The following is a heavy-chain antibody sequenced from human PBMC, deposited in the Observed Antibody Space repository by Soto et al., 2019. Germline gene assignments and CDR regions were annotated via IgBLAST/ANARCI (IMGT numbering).Heavy chain of an antibody. D-gene: IGHD3-16*01. CDR1: GFTVSTKY. Sequence: EVQLVESGGGLVQPGGSLRLSCAASGFTVSTKYMSWVRQAPGKGLEWVSVIYSGGSTFYADPVRGRFTISRDNSKNTVNLQMNGLRAEDTAVYYCARDPWAGDYWGQGTLVTVSA. CDR3: ARDPWAGDY. J-gene: IGHJ4*02. V-gene: IGHV3-66*01. CDR2: IYSGGST.